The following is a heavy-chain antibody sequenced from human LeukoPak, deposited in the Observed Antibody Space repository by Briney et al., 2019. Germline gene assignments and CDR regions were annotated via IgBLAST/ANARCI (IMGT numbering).Heavy chain of an antibody. CDR1: GGSISSSSYY. CDR3: ARDTAMVLNY. V-gene: IGHV4-39*01. D-gene: IGHD5-18*01. J-gene: IGHJ4*02. Sequence: SETLSLTCTVSGGSISSSSYYWGWIRQPPGKGLEWIGSIYYSGSTYYNPSLKSRVTISVDTSKNQLSLKLSSVTAADTAVYYCARDTAMVLNYWGQGTLVTVSS. CDR2: IYYSGST.